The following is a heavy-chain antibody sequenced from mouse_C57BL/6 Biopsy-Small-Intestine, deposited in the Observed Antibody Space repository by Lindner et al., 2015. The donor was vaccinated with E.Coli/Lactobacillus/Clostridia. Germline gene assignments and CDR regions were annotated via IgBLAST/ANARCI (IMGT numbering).Heavy chain of an antibody. Sequence: VQLQESGAELVWPGASVKLSCTASGFNIKGSLIHWVNQRPEQGLEWIAWIDPDDGETKYAPKFQDRATITADTSSNIAYLQLSSLTSEDTAIYYCARSPSFAMDYWGQGTSVTVSS. V-gene: IGHV14-3*01. J-gene: IGHJ4*01. CDR3: ARSPSFAMDY. CDR2: IDPDDGET. CDR1: GFNIKGSL.